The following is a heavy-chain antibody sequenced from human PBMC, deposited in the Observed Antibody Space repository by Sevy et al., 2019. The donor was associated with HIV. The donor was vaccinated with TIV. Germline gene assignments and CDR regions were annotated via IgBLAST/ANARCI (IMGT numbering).Heavy chain of an antibody. D-gene: IGHD3-10*01. J-gene: IGHJ4*02. Sequence: GGSLSLSCAASGFTFSSYGMHWVRQAPGKGLEWVEVIWYDGSSKYYADSVKGRFTVSRDNSKNTLYLQMNSLRAEDTAVYYCARDKLLPFTVTMVRGALSYYFDSWGQGTLVTVSS. V-gene: IGHV3-33*01. CDR1: GFTFSSYG. CDR2: IWYDGSSK. CDR3: ARDKLLPFTVTMVRGALSYYFDS.